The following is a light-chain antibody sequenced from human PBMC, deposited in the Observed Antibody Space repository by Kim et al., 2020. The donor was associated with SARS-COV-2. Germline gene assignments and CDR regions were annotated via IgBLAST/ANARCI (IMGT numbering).Light chain of an antibody. Sequence: DIVMTQSPDSLAVSLGERATINCKSSQSVSNKLVWYQQKPGQPPKLLIRWSSDRESGVPDRFSGSGSGTDFTLTISSLQAEDVAVYHCQQYHDLPYTFGQGTKLEI. CDR3: QQYHDLPYT. J-gene: IGKJ2*01. V-gene: IGKV4-1*01. CDR2: WSS. CDR1: QSVSNK.